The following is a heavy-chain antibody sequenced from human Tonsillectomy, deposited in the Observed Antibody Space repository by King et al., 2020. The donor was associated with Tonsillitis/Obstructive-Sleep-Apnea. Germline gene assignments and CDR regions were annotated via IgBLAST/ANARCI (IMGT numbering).Heavy chain of an antibody. CDR3: AREKGILWYNCLES. J-gene: IGHJ5*01. CDR1: GYIFNSFG. Sequence: VQLVESRSEVKKPGASVKVSCKASGYIFNSFGLSWVRQAPGQGLEWMGWISGFNGNTHYAQKFQGRVTMTTDTSTSTAYMELRSLRADDTAVYYCAREKGILWYNCLESWGQGTLVTVSS. V-gene: IGHV1-18*01. D-gene: IGHD2-21*01. CDR2: ISGFNGNT.